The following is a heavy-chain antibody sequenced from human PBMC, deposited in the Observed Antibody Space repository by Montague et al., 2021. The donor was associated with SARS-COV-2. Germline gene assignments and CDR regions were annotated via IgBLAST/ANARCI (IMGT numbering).Heavy chain of an antibody. CDR2: INHSGST. V-gene: IGHV4-34*01. CDR3: TRVGYQVLWSDYYYYGMDF. J-gene: IGHJ6*02. CDR1: GGSFSGYY. D-gene: IGHD2-2*01. Sequence: SETLSLTCAVYGGSFSGYYWSWIRQPPGKGLEWIGEINHSGSTNYNPSLKSRVTISVDTSKNQFSLKLSSVTAADTAVYYRTRVGYQVLWSDYYYYGMDFGGQGTTVTASS.